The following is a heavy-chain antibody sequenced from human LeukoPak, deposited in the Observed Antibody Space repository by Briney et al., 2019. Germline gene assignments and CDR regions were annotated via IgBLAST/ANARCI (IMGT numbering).Heavy chain of an antibody. J-gene: IGHJ4*02. CDR3: VSFYETY. V-gene: IGHV3-74*01. Sequence: GGSLRLSCAASGNYWTHWVRQAPGKGLVWVSHINSDGSWTSYADSVKGRFTISKDNAKNTVYLQMNNLRAEDTAVYYCVSFYETYWGRGTLVTV. CDR1: GNYW. CDR2: INSDGSWT. D-gene: IGHD2-2*01.